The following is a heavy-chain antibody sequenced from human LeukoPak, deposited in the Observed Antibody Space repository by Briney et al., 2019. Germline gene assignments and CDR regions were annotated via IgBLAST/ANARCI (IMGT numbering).Heavy chain of an antibody. Sequence: GESLKTSCKGSGYSFTSYWIGWVRQRPGKGLEWMGIIYPGDSDTRYSPSFQGQVTISADKSISTAYLQWSSLKASDTAMYYCATRQDYGDYDFDYWGQGTLVTVSS. CDR3: ATRQDYGDYDFDY. V-gene: IGHV5-51*01. CDR1: GYSFTSYW. D-gene: IGHD4-17*01. CDR2: IYPGDSDT. J-gene: IGHJ4*02.